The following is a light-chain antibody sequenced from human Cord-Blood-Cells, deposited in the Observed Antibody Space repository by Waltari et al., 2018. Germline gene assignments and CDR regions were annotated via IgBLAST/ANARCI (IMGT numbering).Light chain of an antibody. CDR1: QSVSSN. Sequence: EIAMTQSPATLSVSPGERATLPCRASQSVSSNLAWDQQKPGQDPRLLIYGASTRATGIPARFSGSGCGTEFTLTISSLQSEDFAVYYCQQYNNWPPAWTFGQGTKVEIK. J-gene: IGKJ1*01. CDR3: QQYNNWPPAWT. CDR2: GAS. V-gene: IGKV3-15*01.